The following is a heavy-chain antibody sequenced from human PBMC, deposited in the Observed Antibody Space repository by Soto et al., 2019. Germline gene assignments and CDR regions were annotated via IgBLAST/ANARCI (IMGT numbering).Heavy chain of an antibody. D-gene: IGHD5-12*01. CDR1: GGTFSNYA. V-gene: IGHV1-69*12. J-gene: IGHJ5*02. CDR2: IIPIFGTT. CDR3: ARDGGRDGYFGNWLAP. Sequence: QVQLVQSGAEVKKPGSSVKVSCKASGGTFSNYAISWVRQAPGQGLEWVGGIIPIFGTTNFAQKFQGRVTITADESTTPAYMALSGLRSEDTAVYYCARDGGRDGYFGNWLAPWGQGTLVTVSS.